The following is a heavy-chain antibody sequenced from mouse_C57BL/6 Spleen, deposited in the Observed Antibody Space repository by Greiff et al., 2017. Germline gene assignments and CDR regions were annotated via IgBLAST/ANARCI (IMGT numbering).Heavy chain of an antibody. CDR3: TRPYYEYDWYFDV. CDR2: IRNKANNHAT. D-gene: IGHD2-4*01. CDR1: GFTFSDAW. Sequence: EVKVEESGGGLVQPGGSMKLSCAASGFTFSDAWMDWVRQSPEKGLEWVAEIRNKANNHATYYAESVKGRFTISRDDSKSSVYLQMNSLRAEDTGIYYCTRPYYEYDWYFDVWGTGTTVTVSS. V-gene: IGHV6-6*01. J-gene: IGHJ1*03.